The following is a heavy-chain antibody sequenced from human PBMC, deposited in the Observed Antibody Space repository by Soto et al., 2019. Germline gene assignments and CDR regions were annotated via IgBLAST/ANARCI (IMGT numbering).Heavy chain of an antibody. V-gene: IGHV4-34*01. CDR3: ARGEEGPTYYYYYYGMDV. CDR1: AGSFSDYY. CDR2: IKHSGST. J-gene: IGHJ6*02. Sequence: XATRSLTCAVYAGSFSDYYWRWISPPQGNGMEWIGEIKHSGSTNYNPSLKSRVTISVDTSKNQFSLKLSSVTAADTAVYYCARGEEGPTYYYYYYGMDVWGQGTTVTVSS.